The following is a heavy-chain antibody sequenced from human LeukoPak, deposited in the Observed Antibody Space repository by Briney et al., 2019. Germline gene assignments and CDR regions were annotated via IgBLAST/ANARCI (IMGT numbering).Heavy chain of an antibody. D-gene: IGHD3-10*01. CDR2: IWYDGSNK. V-gene: IGHV3-33*01. J-gene: IGHJ6*04. CDR1: GFTFSSYG. Sequence: GGSLRLSCAASGFTFSSYGMHWVRQAPGKGLEWVAVIWYDGSNKYYADSVKGRFTISRDNSKNTLYLQMNSLRAEDTAVYYCARDLITMVRGVIKGRDRNYYYYGMDAWGKGTTVTVSS. CDR3: ARDLITMVRGVIKGRDRNYYYYGMDA.